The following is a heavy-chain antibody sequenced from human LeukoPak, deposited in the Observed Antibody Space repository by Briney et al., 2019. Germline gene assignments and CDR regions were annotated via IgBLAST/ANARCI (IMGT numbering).Heavy chain of an antibody. Sequence: PSETLSLTCTVSGGSISSSSYYWGWLRQPPGKGLVWIGTIYYSGSTYYNPSLKSRVTISVDTSKNQFSLKLSSVTAADTAVYYCARLDSIHLITYWGQGTLVTVSS. V-gene: IGHV4-39*01. J-gene: IGHJ4*02. CDR3: ARLDSIHLITY. CDR1: GGSISSSSYY. D-gene: IGHD3-16*01. CDR2: IYYSGST.